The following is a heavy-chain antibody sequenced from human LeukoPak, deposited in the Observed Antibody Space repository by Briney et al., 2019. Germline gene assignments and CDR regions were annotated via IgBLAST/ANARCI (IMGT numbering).Heavy chain of an antibody. Sequence: PGGSLRLSCAASGFTFSSYWMSWVRQAPGKGLEWVANIKQDGSEKYYVDSVKGRFTISRDNAKNSLYMQMNRLRAEDTAVYYCAKGDSSGYYYVGYFDYWGQGTLVTVSS. CDR1: GFTFSSYW. CDR2: IKQDGSEK. D-gene: IGHD3-22*01. CDR3: AKGDSSGYYYVGYFDY. J-gene: IGHJ4*02. V-gene: IGHV3-7*03.